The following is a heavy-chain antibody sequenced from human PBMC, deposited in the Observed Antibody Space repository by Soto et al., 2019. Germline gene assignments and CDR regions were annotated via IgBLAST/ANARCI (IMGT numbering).Heavy chain of an antibody. CDR1: GGSINSHY. J-gene: IGHJ6*04. CDR3: ARVSFLKDGKRYQYFYMDV. Sequence: QVQLQESGPGLVKPSETLSLTCTVSGGSINSHYWSWIRQPPGKGLEWIGYIYFSGSNNYNPSLKSRVTISVDTSKNQFSLNLSSVTAADTAVYYCARVSFLKDGKRYQYFYMDVWGKGTTVTVSS. CDR2: IYFSGSN. V-gene: IGHV4-59*11. D-gene: IGHD2-2*01.